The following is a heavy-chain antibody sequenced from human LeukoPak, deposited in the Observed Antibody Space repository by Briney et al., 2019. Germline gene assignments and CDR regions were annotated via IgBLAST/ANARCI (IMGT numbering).Heavy chain of an antibody. V-gene: IGHV4-39*01. D-gene: IGHD3-10*01. CDR1: GGSISSSSYY. Sequence: SETLSLTCTVSGGSISSSSYYWGWIRQPPGKGLEWIGSIYYSGSTYYNPSLKSRVTISVDTSKNQFSLKLSSVTAADTAVYYCARQSKTITMVRGVIISPNWFDPWGQGTLVTVSS. CDR2: IYYSGST. J-gene: IGHJ5*02. CDR3: ARQSKTITMVRGVIISPNWFDP.